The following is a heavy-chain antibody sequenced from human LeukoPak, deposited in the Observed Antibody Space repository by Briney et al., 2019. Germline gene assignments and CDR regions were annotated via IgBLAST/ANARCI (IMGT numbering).Heavy chain of an antibody. CDR1: GETFSGFY. Sequence: SETLSLTCAVYGETFSGFYWSWIRQPPGKGLEWIGEINHSGSTNYNPSLKSRVTISVDTSKNQFSLKLSPVTAADTAVYYCAREAPPAGIARRGFFDYWGQGTLVTVSS. CDR2: INHSGST. CDR3: AREAPPAGIARRGFFDY. J-gene: IGHJ4*02. V-gene: IGHV4-34*01.